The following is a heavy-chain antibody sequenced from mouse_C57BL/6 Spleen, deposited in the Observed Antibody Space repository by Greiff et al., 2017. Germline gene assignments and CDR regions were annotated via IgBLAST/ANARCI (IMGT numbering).Heavy chain of an antibody. D-gene: IGHD1-1*01. CDR2: ISDGGSYT. CDR3: ARDMNYYGSSYGYFDV. CDR1: GFTFSSYA. V-gene: IGHV5-4*01. Sequence: EVQLVESGGGLVKPGGSLKLSCAASGFTFSSYAMSWVRQTPEKRLEWVATISDGGSYTYYPDNVKGRFTISRDNAKNNLYLQMSHLKSEDTAMYYCARDMNYYGSSYGYFDVWGTGTTVTVSS. J-gene: IGHJ1*03.